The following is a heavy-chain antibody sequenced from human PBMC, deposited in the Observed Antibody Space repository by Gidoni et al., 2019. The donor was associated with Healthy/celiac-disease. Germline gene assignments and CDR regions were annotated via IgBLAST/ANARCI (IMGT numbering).Heavy chain of an antibody. CDR2: ISSSSSYI. J-gene: IGHJ6*02. CDR3: ARDRGSSSHFYYGMDV. CDR1: GFPFISYS. V-gene: IGHV3-21*01. D-gene: IGHD6-13*01. Sequence: EVQLVESGGGLVKPGGSLSLSCPASGFPFISYSMSWVRQAPGKGLEWVSSISSSSSYIYYGDTVKGRFTISRDNARSSLYLQMNSLRAEDTAVYYCARDRGSSSHFYYGMDVWGQGTTVTVSS.